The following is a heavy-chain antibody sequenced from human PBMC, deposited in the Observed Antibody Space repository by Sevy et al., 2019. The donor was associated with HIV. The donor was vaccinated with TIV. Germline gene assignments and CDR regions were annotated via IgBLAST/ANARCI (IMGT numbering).Heavy chain of an antibody. CDR1: GGSFSGYD. CDR3: ARVPLWFGPFDY. V-gene: IGHV4-34*01. CDR2: INHSGST. D-gene: IGHD3-10*01. Sequence: SETLSLTCAVYGGSFSGYDWSWIRQPPGKGLEWIGEINHSGSTNYNPSLKSRVTISVDTSKNQFSLKLSSVTAADTAVYYCARVPLWFGPFDYWGQGTLVTVSS. J-gene: IGHJ4*02.